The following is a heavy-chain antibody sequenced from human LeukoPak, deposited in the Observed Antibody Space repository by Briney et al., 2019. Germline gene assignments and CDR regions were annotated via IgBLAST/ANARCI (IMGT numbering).Heavy chain of an antibody. V-gene: IGHV3-66*01. J-gene: IGHJ4*02. CDR1: GFTVSSNY. D-gene: IGHD5-12*01. CDR3: AKDEDIVAKTPIHY. CDR2: IYSGGST. Sequence: GGSLRLSCAASGFTVSSNYMSWVRQAPGKGLEWVSVIYSGGSTYYADSVKGRFTISRDNSKNTLYLQMNSLRAEDTAVYYCAKDEDIVAKTPIHYWGQGTLVTVSS.